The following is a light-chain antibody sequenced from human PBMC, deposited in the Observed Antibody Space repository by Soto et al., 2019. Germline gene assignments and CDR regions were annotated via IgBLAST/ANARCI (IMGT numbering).Light chain of an antibody. CDR1: SGDVGSYKY. Sequence: QSALTQPASVSGSPGQSISVSCTGSSGDVGSYKYVSWYQQHPGKAPKLIIYEVNKRPSGVSNRFSGSKSGNTASLTISGLQAEDEADYYCSSYTSSSNYVFGTGTKVTVL. J-gene: IGLJ1*01. V-gene: IGLV2-14*01. CDR2: EVN. CDR3: SSYTSSSNYV.